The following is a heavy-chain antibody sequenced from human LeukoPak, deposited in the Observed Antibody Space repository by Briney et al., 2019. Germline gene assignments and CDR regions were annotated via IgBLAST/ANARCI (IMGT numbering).Heavy chain of an antibody. Sequence: GESLKISCKGSGYSFTSYWIGWVRQMPGKGLEWMGVIYPGDSDTRYSPSFQGQVTISVDKSITTAFLQWSSLKASDTAMYYCARVERSSSWPTEIDYWGQGTLVTVSS. D-gene: IGHD6-13*01. CDR2: IYPGDSDT. V-gene: IGHV5-51*01. J-gene: IGHJ4*02. CDR1: GYSFTSYW. CDR3: ARVERSSSWPTEIDY.